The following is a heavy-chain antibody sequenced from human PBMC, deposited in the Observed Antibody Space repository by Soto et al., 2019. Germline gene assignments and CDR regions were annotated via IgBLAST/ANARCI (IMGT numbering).Heavy chain of an antibody. J-gene: IGHJ6*02. CDR2: IKGDGSVT. CDR1: GFTFSNFW. Sequence: EVQLVESGGGLAQPGGSLRLSCAASGFTFSNFWMSWARQAPWKGLEWVANIKGDGSVTQYVASVKGRFTISRDNAKYSWYLQMNSLRVKDTALYYCVIPTRSVRGMGVWGQGTTVTVSS. CDR3: VIPTRSVRGMGV. V-gene: IGHV3-7*03. D-gene: IGHD6-6*01.